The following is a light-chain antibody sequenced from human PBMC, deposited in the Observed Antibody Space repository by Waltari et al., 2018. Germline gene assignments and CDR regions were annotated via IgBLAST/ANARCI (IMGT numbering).Light chain of an antibody. Sequence: QLVLTQSPSASASLGASVKLTCTLSSGHSSNVIAWHQQQAEKGPRYLMKVNSDGSHSKGDKIPDRFSGSSSGAERYLPISSLQSEDEADYYCQTGGHGTWVFGGGTKLTVL. CDR1: SGHSSNV. CDR3: QTGGHGTWV. CDR2: VNSDGSH. J-gene: IGLJ3*02. V-gene: IGLV4-69*01.